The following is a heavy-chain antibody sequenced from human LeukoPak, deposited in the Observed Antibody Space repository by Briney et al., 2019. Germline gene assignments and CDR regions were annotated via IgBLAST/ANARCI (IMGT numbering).Heavy chain of an antibody. J-gene: IGHJ4*02. V-gene: IGHV2-5*02. CDR2: IYWDDDK. Sequence: SGPTLVKPTQTLTLTCTFSGFSLSTSGVGVGWIRQPPGKALEWLALIYWDDDKGYSPSLKSRLTITKYTSKNQVVRTMTNMDPMDTATYYCAHRPRGYCSGGSCYISADYFDYWGQGTLVTVSS. CDR1: GFSLSTSGVG. D-gene: IGHD2-15*01. CDR3: AHRPRGYCSGGSCYISADYFDY.